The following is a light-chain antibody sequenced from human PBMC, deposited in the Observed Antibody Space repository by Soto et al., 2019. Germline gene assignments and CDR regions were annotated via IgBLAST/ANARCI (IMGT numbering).Light chain of an antibody. CDR3: SSYTTSSPGV. V-gene: IGLV2-14*01. J-gene: IGLJ2*01. CDR1: SSDVGGYNY. CDR2: DVS. Sequence: QSALTQPASVSGSPGQSITISCTGTSSDVGGYNYVSWYQQRPGKAPKLMIYDVSNRPSGVSTRFSGSKSGNTASLTISGLQAEDEADYYCSSYTTSSPGVFGGGTKLTVL.